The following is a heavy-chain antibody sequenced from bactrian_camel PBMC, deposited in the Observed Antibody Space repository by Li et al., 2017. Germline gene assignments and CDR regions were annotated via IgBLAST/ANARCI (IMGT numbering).Heavy chain of an antibody. CDR1: GFTFSSYA. V-gene: IGHV3S31*01. D-gene: IGHD5*01. CDR2: INSGGDSA. CDR3: AMEGGVASGPTFSFGY. J-gene: IGHJ6*01. Sequence: VQLVESGGGLVQPGGSLRLSCAASGFTFSSYAMSWVRQPPGKGLEWVSAINSGGDSAYYADSVKGRFRISRDNAKNTLYLQMNSLKPEDTAMYYCAMEGGVASGPTFSFGYWGQGTQVTVS.